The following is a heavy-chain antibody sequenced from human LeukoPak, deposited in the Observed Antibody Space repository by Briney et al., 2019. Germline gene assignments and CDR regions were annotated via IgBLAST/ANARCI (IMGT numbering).Heavy chain of an antibody. D-gene: IGHD6-13*01. CDR1: GYSCTSNS. V-gene: IGHV1-18*01. Sequence: ASVKFSCKASGYSCTSNSFSWVRQAPGQGLEWMGWISAYNVNTNYAQKLQGRVTMTTDTSTSTAYMELRSLRSDDTAVYYCATSSSSAVGYFDYWGQGTLATVSS. J-gene: IGHJ4*02. CDR2: ISAYNVNT. CDR3: ATSSSSAVGYFDY.